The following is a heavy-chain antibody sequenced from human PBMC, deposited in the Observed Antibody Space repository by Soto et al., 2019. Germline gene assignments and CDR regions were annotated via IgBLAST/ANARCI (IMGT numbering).Heavy chain of an antibody. CDR1: GYTFTSYG. J-gene: IGHJ4*02. Sequence: QVQLVQSGAEVKKPGASVKVSCKASGYTFTSYGINWVRQAPGQGLEWMGWISAYNGNTNYAQKLQGGXTXNXXTSTSTAYMELRSLRSDDTAVYYCARGTTVETGSYWGQGTLVTVSS. CDR3: ARGTTVETGSY. D-gene: IGHD4-17*01. V-gene: IGHV1-18*01. CDR2: ISAYNGNT.